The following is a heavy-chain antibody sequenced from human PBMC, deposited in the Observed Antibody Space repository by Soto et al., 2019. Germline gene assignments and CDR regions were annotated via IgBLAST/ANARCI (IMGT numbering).Heavy chain of an antibody. CDR1: GITVRNNY. J-gene: IGHJ4*02. CDR3: GSNVPLEY. V-gene: IGHV3-66*01. Sequence: EVQLVESGGGLVQPGGSLRLSCAATGITVRNNYMSWVRQAPGKGLEWVSVIYSGDITSYADSVRGRFTISRDNSKNKLYLQMSSLRAEDTAVYYCGSNVPLEYWGQGTLVTVSS. D-gene: IGHD2-8*01. CDR2: IYSGDIT.